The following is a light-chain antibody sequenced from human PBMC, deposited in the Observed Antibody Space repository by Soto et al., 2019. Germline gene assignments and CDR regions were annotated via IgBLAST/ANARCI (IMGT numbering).Light chain of an antibody. CDR1: QGISNY. V-gene: IGKV1-17*03. J-gene: IGKJ1*01. CDR3: LQHDSYPWT. Sequence: DIEMTQSASAMSASVGDRVTITCRASQGISNYLAWFQQKPGKVPKRLIYGASNLESGVPSRFSGSGSGTEFTLTISNLQPEDSATYYCLQHDSYPWTFCQATKVEIK. CDR2: GAS.